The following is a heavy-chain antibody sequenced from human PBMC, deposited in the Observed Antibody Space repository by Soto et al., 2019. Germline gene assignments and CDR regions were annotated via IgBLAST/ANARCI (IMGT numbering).Heavy chain of an antibody. CDR2: INPSGGST. CDR1: GYTFTSYY. CDR3: ATDRSYRGSYNYAFDI. J-gene: IGHJ3*02. D-gene: IGHD1-26*01. Sequence: ASVKVSCKASGYTFTSYYMHWVRQAPGQGLEWMGIINPSGGSTSYAQKFQGRVTMTRDTSTSTVYMELSSLRSEDTAVYYCATDRSYRGSYNYAFDICGQGPMVTVSS. V-gene: IGHV1-46*01.